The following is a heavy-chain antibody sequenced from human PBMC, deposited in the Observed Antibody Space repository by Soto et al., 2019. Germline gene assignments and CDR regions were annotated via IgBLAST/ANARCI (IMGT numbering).Heavy chain of an antibody. D-gene: IGHD2-2*01. CDR3: ARDWDVAVVPAATNYPPYYGLDV. CDR1: GFSLNTYS. CDR2: ISGSSTYI. V-gene: IGHV3-21*01. J-gene: IGHJ6*02. Sequence: EVQLVESGGGLVKRGGSLRLSCAASGFSLNTYSMNWVRQAPGKGLEWVSSISGSSTYIYYADSLRGRFTISRDNAKNSLYLQMNSLKAEDTAVYYCARDWDVAVVPAATNYPPYYGLDVWGQGTTVTVSS.